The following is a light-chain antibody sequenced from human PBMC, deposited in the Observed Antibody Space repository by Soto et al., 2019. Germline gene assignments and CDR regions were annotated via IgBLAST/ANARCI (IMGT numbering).Light chain of an antibody. CDR3: QQYGSSPRFT. CDR2: GAS. V-gene: IGKV3-20*01. CDR1: QSVSSSY. Sequence: EIVLTQSPGTLSLSPGERATLSCRASQSVSSSYLAWYQQKPGQAPRLLIYGASSRATGIPDRFSGSGSGRNFTLTISRLEPEDFAVYYCQQYGSSPRFTFGGGTKVEIK. J-gene: IGKJ4*01.